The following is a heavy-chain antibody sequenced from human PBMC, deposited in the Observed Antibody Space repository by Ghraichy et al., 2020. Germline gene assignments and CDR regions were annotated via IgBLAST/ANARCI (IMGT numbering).Heavy chain of an antibody. D-gene: IGHD3-3*01. CDR3: TTRITIFGVVITGPGDY. CDR2: IKSKTDGGTT. V-gene: IGHV3-15*07. Sequence: GGSLRLSCAASGFTFSNAWMNWVRQAPGKGLEWVGRIKSKTDGGTTDYAAPVKGRFTISRDDSKNTLYLQMNSLKTEDTAVYYCTTRITIFGVVITGPGDYWGQGTLVTVSS. J-gene: IGHJ4*02. CDR1: GFTFSNAW.